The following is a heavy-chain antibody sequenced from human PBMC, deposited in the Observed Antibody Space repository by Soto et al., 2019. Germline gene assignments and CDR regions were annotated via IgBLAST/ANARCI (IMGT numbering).Heavy chain of an antibody. CDR2: IIPIFGTA. V-gene: IGHV1-69*12. J-gene: IGHJ6*02. CDR3: AKNPENYYYGMDV. CDR1: GGTFSSYA. Sequence: QVQLVQSGAEVKKPGSSVKVSCKASGGTFSSYAISWVRQAPGQGLEWMGGIIPIFGTADYAQKFQGRVTITADESTSTADVELSSLRSADTAVYYCAKNPENYYYGMDVWGQGTTVTVSS.